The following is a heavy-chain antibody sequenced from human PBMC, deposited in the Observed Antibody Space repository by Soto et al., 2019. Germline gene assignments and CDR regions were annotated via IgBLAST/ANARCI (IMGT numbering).Heavy chain of an antibody. CDR1: GYSFTSYW. Sequence: GASMKISSKGCGYSFTSYWISWVHQMPGKALEWMGGIAPGDSYTNYSPSFQGHVTSSADKSISTAYLQWSSLKASDNAMYYCARHIGYCSSTSCLPDTYYYGMDVWGQGTTVTVSS. CDR2: IAPGDSYT. D-gene: IGHD2-2*01. J-gene: IGHJ6*02. V-gene: IGHV5-10-1*01. CDR3: ARHIGYCSSTSCLPDTYYYGMDV.